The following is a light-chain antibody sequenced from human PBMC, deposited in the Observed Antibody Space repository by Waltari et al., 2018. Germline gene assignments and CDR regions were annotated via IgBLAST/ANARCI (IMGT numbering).Light chain of an antibody. CDR3: QTWDTGVV. CDR2: LSSDGSH. J-gene: IGLJ2*01. Sequence: QLVLTQPPSASASLGASVRLTCTLTSGHSSYAIAWHQQRPEKGPRSLMRLSSDGSHTKGDGIPDRFSGSSSGAERYLIISSLQSEDEADYYCQTWDTGVVFGGGTKLTVL. V-gene: IGLV4-69*01. CDR1: SGHSSYA.